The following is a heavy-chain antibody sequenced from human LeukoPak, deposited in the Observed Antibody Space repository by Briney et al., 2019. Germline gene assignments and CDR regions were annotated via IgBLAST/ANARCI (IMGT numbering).Heavy chain of an antibody. V-gene: IGHV4-34*01. CDR1: GGSFSGYY. J-gene: IGHJ6*03. D-gene: IGHD3-9*01. CDR2: INHSGST. Sequence: PSETLSLTCAVYGGSFSGYYWSWIRQPPGKGLEWIGEINHSGSTNYNPSLKSRVTISVDTSKNQFSLKLSSVTAADTAVYYCARAYGYYNRGYYYYYMDVWGKGTTVTVSS. CDR3: ARAYGYYNRGYYYYYMDV.